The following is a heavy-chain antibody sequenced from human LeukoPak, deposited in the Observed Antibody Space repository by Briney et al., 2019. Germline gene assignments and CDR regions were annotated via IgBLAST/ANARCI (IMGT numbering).Heavy chain of an antibody. J-gene: IGHJ5*02. CDR2: MNPNSGNT. CDR1: GYTFTSYD. Sequence: ASVKVSCKASGYTFTSYDINWVRQATGQGLEWMGWMNPNSGNTGYAQKFQGRVTITRNTSISTAYMELSSLRSEDTAVYYCARGRRNTIFGVVWNWFDPWGQGTLVTVSS. CDR3: ARGRRNTIFGVVWNWFDP. D-gene: IGHD3-3*01. V-gene: IGHV1-8*03.